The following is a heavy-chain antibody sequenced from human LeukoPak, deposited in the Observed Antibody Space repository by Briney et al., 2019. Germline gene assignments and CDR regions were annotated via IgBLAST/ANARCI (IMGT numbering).Heavy chain of an antibody. J-gene: IGHJ5*02. CDR3: ARVELWFDGNWFDP. CDR1: GYSISSGYY. V-gene: IGHV4-38-2*01. Sequence: SETLSPTCAVSGYSISSGYYWGWIRQPPGKGLEWIGSIYHSGSTYYNPSLKSRVTISVDTSKNQFSLKLSSVTAADTAVYYCARVELWFDGNWFDPWGQGTLVTVSS. D-gene: IGHD3-10*01. CDR2: IYHSGST.